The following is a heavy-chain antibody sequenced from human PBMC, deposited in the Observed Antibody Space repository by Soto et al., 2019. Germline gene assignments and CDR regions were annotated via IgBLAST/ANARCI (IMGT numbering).Heavy chain of an antibody. J-gene: IGHJ4*02. D-gene: IGHD3-9*01. CDR3: ARGLRYSN. Sequence: QVQLQQWGAGLLKPSETLSLTCAVYGGSFSGYYWSCIRQPPGKGLEWIGEINHSGSTNYNPSLKSRVTISVDTSKNQFSLKLSSVTAADTAVYYCARGLRYSNWGQGTLVTVSS. CDR1: GGSFSGYY. CDR2: INHSGST. V-gene: IGHV4-34*01.